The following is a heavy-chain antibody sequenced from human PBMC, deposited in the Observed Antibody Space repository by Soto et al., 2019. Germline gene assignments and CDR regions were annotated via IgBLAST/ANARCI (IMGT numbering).Heavy chain of an antibody. CDR3: ARQTTYSSSWYDY. V-gene: IGHV4-4*07. J-gene: IGHJ5*01. Sequence: SETLSLTCTVSGGSISNYYWTWIRQPAGKGLEWIGRIYTSGSTNYNPSLKSRVTMSVDTSKNQFSLKLSSVTAADTALYYCARQTTYSSSWYDYWGHGTLVTVSS. D-gene: IGHD6-13*01. CDR1: GGSISNYY. CDR2: IYTSGST.